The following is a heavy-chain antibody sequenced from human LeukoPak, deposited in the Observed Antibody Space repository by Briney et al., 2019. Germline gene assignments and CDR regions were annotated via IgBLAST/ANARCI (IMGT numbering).Heavy chain of an antibody. J-gene: IGHJ3*02. Sequence: SETLSLTCTVSGGSISSSSYYWGWIRQPPGKGLEWIGEIYHSESTNYNPSLKSRVTISVDKSKNQFSLKLSSVTAADTAVYYCARDLELLVLDIWGQGTMVTVSS. D-gene: IGHD1-7*01. V-gene: IGHV4-39*07. CDR3: ARDLELLVLDI. CDR2: IYHSEST. CDR1: GGSISSSSYY.